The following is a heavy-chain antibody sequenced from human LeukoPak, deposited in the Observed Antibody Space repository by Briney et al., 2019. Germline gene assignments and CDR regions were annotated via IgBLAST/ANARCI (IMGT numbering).Heavy chain of an antibody. CDR3: ARERPLEYFDY. J-gene: IGHJ4*02. Sequence: SETLSLTCTVSGGSISSGCYYWSWIRQPPGKGLEWIGYIYHSGSTYYNPSLKSRVTISVDRSKNQFSLKLSSVTAADTAVYYCARERPLEYFDYWGQGTLVTVSS. V-gene: IGHV4-30-2*01. CDR1: GGSISSGCYY. CDR2: IYHSGST.